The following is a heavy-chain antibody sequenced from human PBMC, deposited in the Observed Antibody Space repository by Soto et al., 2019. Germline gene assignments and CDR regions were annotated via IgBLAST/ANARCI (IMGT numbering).Heavy chain of an antibody. CDR3: AKGAITIFGVVSAHFDY. Sequence: EVQLVESGGGLVQPGRSLRLSCAASGFTFDDYAMHWVRQVPGKGLERVSGISWNSGRIGYADSVKGRFTISRDNAKNSLYLQMNSLRAEDTALYYCAKGAITIFGVVSAHFDYWGQGTLVTVSS. CDR2: ISWNSGRI. CDR1: GFTFDDYA. J-gene: IGHJ4*02. D-gene: IGHD3-3*01. V-gene: IGHV3-9*01.